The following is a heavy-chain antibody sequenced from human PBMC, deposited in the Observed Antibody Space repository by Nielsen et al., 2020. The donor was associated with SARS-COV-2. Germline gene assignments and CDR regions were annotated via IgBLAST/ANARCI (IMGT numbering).Heavy chain of an antibody. V-gene: IGHV4-39*01. CDR2: IYYSGST. Sequence: GSLRLSCTVSGGSISSSSYYWGWIRQPPGKGLEWIGSIYYSGSTYYNPSLKSRVTISVDTSKNQFSLKLSSVTAADTAVYYCASAPSLVRYFDWLLSHFDYWGQGTLVTVS. D-gene: IGHD3-9*01. CDR3: ASAPSLVRYFDWLLSHFDY. CDR1: GGSISSSSYY. J-gene: IGHJ4*02.